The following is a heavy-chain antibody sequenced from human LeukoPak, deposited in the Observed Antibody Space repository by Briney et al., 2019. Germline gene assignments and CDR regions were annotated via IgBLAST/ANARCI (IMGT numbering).Heavy chain of an antibody. D-gene: IGHD3-10*01. CDR1: GAYFSSRGCF. J-gene: IGHJ4*02. V-gene: IGHV4-39*02. CDR3: ARLGASLVWDSGSFPDY. CDR2: IFYDGNT. Sequence: PSDTLSLTCTVSGAYFSSRGCFWGWFRQPPGKGLEGMASIFYDGNTYYNPSLQSRVLISADTSTNPFSLDLEFVAAADTPVYLCARLGASLVWDSGSFPDYWGQGTLVTASS.